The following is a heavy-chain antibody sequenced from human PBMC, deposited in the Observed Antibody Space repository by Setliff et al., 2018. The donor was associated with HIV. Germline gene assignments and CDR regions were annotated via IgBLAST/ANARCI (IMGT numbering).Heavy chain of an antibody. V-gene: IGHV4-61*10. Sequence: SETLSLTCTVSGGSISSGRYYWSWIRQPAGKGLEWIGYIYNSGRTNYNPSLTSRVTISVDTSKNQFSLKLSSVTAADTAVYYCARGRSITIFGVAYFDFWGQGTQVTVSS. CDR2: IYNSGRT. CDR1: GGSISSGRYY. CDR3: ARGRSITIFGVAYFDF. D-gene: IGHD3-3*01. J-gene: IGHJ4*02.